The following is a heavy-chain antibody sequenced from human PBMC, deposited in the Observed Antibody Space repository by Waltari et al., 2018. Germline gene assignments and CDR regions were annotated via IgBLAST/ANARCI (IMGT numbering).Heavy chain of an antibody. V-gene: IGHV3-7*03. J-gene: IGHJ4*02. CDR3: ARDGNYLNS. Sequence: EVQLVESGGGLVQPGGSLRLSCASSGFTFRDYWMSWVRQAPGKGLEWVANIKEDASVEYYVDSVKGRFTISRDNAENSLSLQMNNLRAEDTALYYCARDGNYLNSWGQGTLVTVSS. D-gene: IGHD1-7*01. CDR2: IKEDASVE. CDR1: GFTFRDYW.